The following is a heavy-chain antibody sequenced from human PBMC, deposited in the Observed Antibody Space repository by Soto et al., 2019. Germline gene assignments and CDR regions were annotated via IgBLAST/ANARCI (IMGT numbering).Heavy chain of an antibody. Sequence: PGGSLRLSCAASGFPFSSYWMSWVRQAPGKGLEWVANIKQDGSEKYYVDSVKGRFTISRDNAKNSLYLQMNSLRAEDTAVYYCARDAYSSSWYNYYYYYMDVWGKGTTVTVSS. D-gene: IGHD6-13*01. CDR1: GFPFSSYW. V-gene: IGHV3-7*01. CDR3: ARDAYSSSWYNYYYYYMDV. J-gene: IGHJ6*03. CDR2: IKQDGSEK.